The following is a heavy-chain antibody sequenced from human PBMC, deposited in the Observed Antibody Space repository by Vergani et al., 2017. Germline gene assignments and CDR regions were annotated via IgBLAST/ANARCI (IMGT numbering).Heavy chain of an antibody. J-gene: IGHJ4*02. CDR2: IIPIFGTT. D-gene: IGHD3-22*01. CDR1: GGTFSSNS. CDR3: ARSSGYDSYYFDF. Sequence: QGQLAQSGAEVKKPGSSVKVSCKASGGTFSSNSISWVRQAPGQGLEWMGRIIPIFGTTSYAQKFQGRVTILADESTSTAYMELSSLRSEYTAVYYCARSSGYDSYYFDFWGQGTLVTVSS. V-gene: IGHV1-69*13.